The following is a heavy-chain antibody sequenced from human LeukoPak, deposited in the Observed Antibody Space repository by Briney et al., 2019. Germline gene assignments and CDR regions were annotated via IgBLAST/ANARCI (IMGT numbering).Heavy chain of an antibody. CDR3: ARSLLRTNRAPFDY. D-gene: IGHD1-14*01. CDR1: GGSISSYY. Sequence: SKTLSLTCTVSGGSISSYYWSWIRQPPGKGLEWIGYIYYSESTNYNPSLKSRVTISVDTSKNQFSLKLSSVTAADTAVYYCARSLLRTNRAPFDYWGQGTLVTVSS. V-gene: IGHV4-59*01. J-gene: IGHJ4*02. CDR2: IYYSEST.